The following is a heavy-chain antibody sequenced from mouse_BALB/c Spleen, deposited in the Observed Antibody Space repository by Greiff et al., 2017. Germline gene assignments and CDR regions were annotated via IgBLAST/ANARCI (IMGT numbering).Heavy chain of an antibody. D-gene: IGHD1-1*01. CDR1: GFTFSSFG. Sequence: EVHLVESGGGLVQPGGSRKLSCAASGFTFSSFGMHWVRQAPEKGLEWVAYISSGSSTIYYADTVKGRFTLSIDNPKNTLFLQMTSLRSEDTAMYYCARGDYGSSYAMDYWGQGTSVTVSS. V-gene: IGHV5-17*02. CDR3: ARGDYGSSYAMDY. J-gene: IGHJ4*01. CDR2: ISSGSSTI.